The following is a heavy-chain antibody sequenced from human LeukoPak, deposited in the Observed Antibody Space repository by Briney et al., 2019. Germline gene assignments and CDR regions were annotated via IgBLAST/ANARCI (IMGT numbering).Heavy chain of an antibody. Sequence: SETLSLTCAVYGGSFSGYYWSWIRQPPGKGLEWIGEINHSGSTNYNPSLKSRVTISVDTSKNQFFLKLSSVTAADTAVYYCARAIVLMVYADNWGQGTLVTVSS. CDR3: ARAIVLMVYADN. CDR1: GGSFSGYY. CDR2: INHSGST. V-gene: IGHV4-34*01. J-gene: IGHJ4*02. D-gene: IGHD2-8*01.